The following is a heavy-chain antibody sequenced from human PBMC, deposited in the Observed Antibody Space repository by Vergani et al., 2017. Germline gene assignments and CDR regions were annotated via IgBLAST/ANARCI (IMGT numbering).Heavy chain of an antibody. CDR3: YTDYHDF. D-gene: IGHD2-2*02. CDR2: IRSKNDGGTA. J-gene: IGHJ4*02. Sequence: EVKVVESGGGLIKPGGSLRLSCVVSEITFKNAWINWVRQAPGKGLEWIGRIRSKNDGGTADYAAPLKGRFTISRDDSKDSAFLLVNNLKTEDTAVYFCYTDYHDFWGQGTLVTVSS. CDR1: EITFKNAW. V-gene: IGHV3-15*01.